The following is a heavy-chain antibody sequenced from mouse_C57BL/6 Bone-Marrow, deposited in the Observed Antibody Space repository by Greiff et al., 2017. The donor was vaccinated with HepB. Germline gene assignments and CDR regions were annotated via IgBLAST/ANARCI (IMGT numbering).Heavy chain of an antibody. Sequence: QVQLQQSGAELVKPGASVKLSCKASGYTFTSYWMHWVKQRPGQGLEWIGMIHPNSGSTNYNEKFKSKATLTVDKSSSTAYMQLSSLTSEDSAVYYCAREKNYYGSSFWFAYWGQGTLVTVSA. CDR2: IHPNSGST. V-gene: IGHV1-64*01. CDR3: AREKNYYGSSFWFAY. CDR1: GYTFTSYW. J-gene: IGHJ3*01. D-gene: IGHD1-1*01.